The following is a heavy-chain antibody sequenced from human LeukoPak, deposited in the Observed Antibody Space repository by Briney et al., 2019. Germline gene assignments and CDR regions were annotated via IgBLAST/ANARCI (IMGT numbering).Heavy chain of an antibody. CDR2: ISYDGSNK. J-gene: IGHJ4*02. Sequence: GGSLRLSCAASGFTFSSYAMHWVRQAPGKGLEWVAVISYDGSNKYYADSVKGRFTISRDNSKSTLYLQMNSLRAEDTAVYYCARGLMVRFLEWSYYFDYWGQGTLVTVSS. CDR3: ARGLMVRFLEWSYYFDY. D-gene: IGHD3-3*01. V-gene: IGHV3-30-3*01. CDR1: GFTFSSYA.